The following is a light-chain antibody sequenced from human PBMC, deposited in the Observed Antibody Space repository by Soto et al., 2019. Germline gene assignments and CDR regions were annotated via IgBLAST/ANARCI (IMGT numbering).Light chain of an antibody. CDR3: QQTYTLPRT. Sequence: DIQLTQSPSSLAAPIGDRVTITCRASQSVSGYLNWYQQKPGKAPRLLIYTASTLQSGFPSRFVRCGSGTDFTLTISSLQAEGFATYYCQQTYTLPRTFGQGTKVDSK. CDR2: TAS. J-gene: IGKJ1*01. CDR1: QSVSGY. V-gene: IGKV1-39*01.